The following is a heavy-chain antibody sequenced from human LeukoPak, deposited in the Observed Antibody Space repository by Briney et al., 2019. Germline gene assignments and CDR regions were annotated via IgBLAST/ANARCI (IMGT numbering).Heavy chain of an antibody. CDR1: GYTFSNYG. Sequence: GASVKVSCKASGYTFSNYGISWVRQAPGQGLEWMGWISAYNGNTNYAQKLQGRVTMTTDTSTSTAYMELRSLRSDDTAVYYCARVTMVRVHGGWFDPWGQGTLVTVSS. CDR2: ISAYNGNT. V-gene: IGHV1-18*01. J-gene: IGHJ5*02. D-gene: IGHD3-10*01. CDR3: ARVTMVRVHGGWFDP.